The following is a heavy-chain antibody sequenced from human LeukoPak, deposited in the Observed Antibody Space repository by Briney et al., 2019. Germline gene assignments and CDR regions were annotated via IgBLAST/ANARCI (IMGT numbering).Heavy chain of an antibody. J-gene: IGHJ4*02. CDR1: VFTFGDYV. CDR2: VSWNSGSI. D-gene: IGHD6-13*01. Sequence: TGRSLRLSCAPSVFTFGDYVMHWVRPAPGQGLGWVSGVSWNSGSIVYADSVKGRFTISRDNDKNSLNLQMNSLRAEDTALYYCAKLAAAGKRPFDYWGQGTLVTVSS. CDR3: AKLAAAGKRPFDY. V-gene: IGHV3-9*01.